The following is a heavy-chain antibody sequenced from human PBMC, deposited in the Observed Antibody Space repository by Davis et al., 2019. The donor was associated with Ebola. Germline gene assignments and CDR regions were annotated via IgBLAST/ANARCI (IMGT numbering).Heavy chain of an antibody. CDR3: ARNPPYCTNGVCYNLESPSVY. CDR1: GFTFSSYW. J-gene: IGHJ4*02. V-gene: IGHV3-7*01. CDR2: IMQDGSEK. Sequence: GESLKISCVSSGFTFSSYWMTWVRQAPGKGLEWVANIMQDGSEKYYVDSVKGRFTISRDNAKNTLYLQMNSLRAEDTAVYYCARNPPYCTNGVCYNLESPSVYWGQGTLVTVSS. D-gene: IGHD2-8*01.